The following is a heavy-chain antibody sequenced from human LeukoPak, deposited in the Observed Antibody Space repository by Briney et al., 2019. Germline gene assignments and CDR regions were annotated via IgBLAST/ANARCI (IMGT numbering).Heavy chain of an antibody. CDR2: ISYSGRTI. D-gene: IGHD3-10*01. CDR3: ARTKSENAYGQHHGLDN. J-gene: IGHJ4*02. CDR1: GITFSDHY. V-gene: IGHV3-11*01. Sequence: GGSLRLSCAASGITFSDHYMNWIRQAPGKGLEWVSYISYSGRTIDYADSVKGRFTISRDNAKKSLYLQMNSLRTEDTAVYYCARTKSENAYGQHHGLDNWGQGILVTVS.